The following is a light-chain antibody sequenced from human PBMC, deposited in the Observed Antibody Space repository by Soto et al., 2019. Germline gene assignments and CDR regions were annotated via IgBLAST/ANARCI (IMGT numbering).Light chain of an antibody. V-gene: IGKV1-12*01. CDR3: QQASTFPFT. Sequence: DVQMTQSPSSLSASVGDRVTITCRASQVISSWLVWYQQKPGNAPKLLIYKAFTLQSGVPSRFIGSESGTECTLTISSLQLEDFATYYCQQASTFPFTFGGGTEVRIK. J-gene: IGKJ4*01. CDR2: KAF. CDR1: QVISSW.